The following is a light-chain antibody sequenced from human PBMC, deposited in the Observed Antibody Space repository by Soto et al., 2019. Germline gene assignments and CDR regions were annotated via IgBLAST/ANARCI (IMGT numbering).Light chain of an antibody. CDR3: SSYTSSSTRV. J-gene: IGLJ2*01. CDR1: SSDVGGYNY. Sequence: QSALTQPASVSGSPGQSITISCTGTSSDVGGYNYVSWYQQHPGKAPKLMIYEVSNRHSGVSNRFSGSKSGNTASLTISGLQAEDEADYYGSSYTSSSTRVFGGGTKLTVL. V-gene: IGLV2-14*01. CDR2: EVS.